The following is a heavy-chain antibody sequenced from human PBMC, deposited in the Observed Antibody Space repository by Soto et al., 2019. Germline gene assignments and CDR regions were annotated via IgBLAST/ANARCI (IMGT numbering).Heavy chain of an antibody. CDR2: IYYSGST. J-gene: IGHJ4*02. CDR1: GGSISSYY. D-gene: IGHD7-27*01. V-gene: IGHV4-59*01. CDR3: ARDRGTGALDY. Sequence: PSETLSLTCTVSGGSISSYYWSWIRQPPGKGLEWIGYIYYSGSTNYNPSLKSRVTISVDTSKNQFSLKLSSVTAADTAVYYCARDRGTGALDYWGQGTLVTVSS.